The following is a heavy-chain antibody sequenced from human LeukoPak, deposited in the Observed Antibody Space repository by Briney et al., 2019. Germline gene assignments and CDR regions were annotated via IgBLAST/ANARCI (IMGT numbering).Heavy chain of an antibody. CDR3: ARDLHIGGGWIYFQV. CDR2: INPNSGGT. V-gene: IGHV1-2*02. D-gene: IGHD6-19*01. J-gene: IGHJ4*02. Sequence: ASVKVSCKASGYTFTGYYMHWVRQAPGQGLEWMGWINPNSGGTNYAQKFQGRVTMTTDTSTSTAYMELRSLRSDDTAVYYCARDLHIGGGWIYFQVWGQGTLVTVSS. CDR1: GYTFTGYY.